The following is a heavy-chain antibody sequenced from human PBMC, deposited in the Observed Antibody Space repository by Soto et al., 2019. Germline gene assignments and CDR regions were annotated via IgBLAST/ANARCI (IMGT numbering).Heavy chain of an antibody. D-gene: IGHD2-21*02. Sequence: GGSLRLSCAASGFTFSSYGMHWVRQAPGKGLEWVAVISYDGSNKYYADSVKGRFTISRDNSKNTLYLQMNSLRAEDTAVYYCAKDRLGSSFWVGTRGYYGMDVWGQGTTVTVSS. CDR2: ISYDGSNK. V-gene: IGHV3-30*18. CDR1: GFTFSSYG. CDR3: AKDRLGSSFWVGTRGYYGMDV. J-gene: IGHJ6*02.